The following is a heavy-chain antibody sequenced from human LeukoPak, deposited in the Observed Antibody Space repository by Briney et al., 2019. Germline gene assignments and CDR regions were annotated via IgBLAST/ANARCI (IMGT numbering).Heavy chain of an antibody. CDR3: ARETTLYQLLRYWYFDL. CDR2: IYHSGST. J-gene: IGHJ2*01. V-gene: IGHV4-30-4*01. D-gene: IGHD2-2*01. Sequence: SETLSLTCTVSGGSISSGDYYWSWIRQPPGKGLEWIGYIYHSGSTYYNPSLKSRVTISVDTSKNQFSLKLSSVTAADTAVYYCARETTLYQLLRYWYFDLWGRGTLVTVSS. CDR1: GGSISSGDYY.